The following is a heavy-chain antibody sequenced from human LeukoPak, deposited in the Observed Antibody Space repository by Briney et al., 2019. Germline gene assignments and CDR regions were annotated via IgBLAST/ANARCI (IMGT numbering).Heavy chain of an antibody. CDR3: ARDRCSGGRCYSLSVGHMDV. Sequence: PGGSLRLSCAASGLTFSSYSMNWVRQAPGKGLEWVSYISSSSTTIYYADSVKGRFTISRDNAKNSLYLQMNSLRAEDTALYYCARDRCSGGRCYSLSVGHMDVWGEGTTVTVSS. D-gene: IGHD2-15*01. CDR2: ISSSSTTI. J-gene: IGHJ6*03. CDR1: GLTFSSYS. V-gene: IGHV3-48*01.